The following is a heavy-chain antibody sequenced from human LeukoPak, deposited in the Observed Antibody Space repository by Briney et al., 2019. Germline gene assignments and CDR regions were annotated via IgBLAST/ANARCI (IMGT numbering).Heavy chain of an antibody. CDR3: ARGRYSKMRWFDP. J-gene: IGHJ5*02. V-gene: IGHV4-34*01. CDR2: INHSGST. D-gene: IGHD2-15*01. Sequence: GSLRLSCAASGFTFSDAYMSWIRQPPGKGLEWIGEINHSGSTNYNPSLKSRVTISVDTSKNQFSLKLSSVTAADTAVYYCARGRYSKMRWFDPWGQGTLVTVSS. CDR1: GFTFSDAY.